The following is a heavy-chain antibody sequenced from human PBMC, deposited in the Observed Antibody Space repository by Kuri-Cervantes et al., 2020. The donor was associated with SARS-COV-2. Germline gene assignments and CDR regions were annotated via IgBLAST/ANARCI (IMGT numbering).Heavy chain of an antibody. V-gene: IGHV4-31*03. CDR3: ARGRSPGY. Sequence: SETLSLTCTVSGGSITSGEHYWTWIRQHPEKGLEWIGYVYHSGNTYYHPSLKSRLTISIDTSQNQFSLRMSSVTAADTAVYYCARGRSPGYWGQGTLVTVSS. CDR2: VYHSGNT. J-gene: IGHJ4*02. CDR1: GGSITSGEHY.